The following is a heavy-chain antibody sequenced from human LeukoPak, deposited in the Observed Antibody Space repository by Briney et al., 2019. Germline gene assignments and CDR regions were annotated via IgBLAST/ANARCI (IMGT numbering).Heavy chain of an antibody. CDR2: ISGSGGTT. CDR3: AKGEDGLNYYYYYYMDV. CDR1: GFTFSSFA. V-gene: IGHV3-23*01. Sequence: HSGGSLRLSCAASGFTFSSFAMSWVRQAPGKGLEWVSAISGSGGTTHYADSVKGRFTISRDNSKNTLYLQMNSLRAEDTAVYYCAKGEDGLNYYYYYYMDVWGKGTTVTVSS. D-gene: IGHD5-24*01. J-gene: IGHJ6*03.